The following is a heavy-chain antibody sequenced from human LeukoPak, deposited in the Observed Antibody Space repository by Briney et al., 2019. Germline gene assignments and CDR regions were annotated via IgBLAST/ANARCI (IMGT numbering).Heavy chain of an antibody. CDR3: ARGGMSGSYSDY. D-gene: IGHD1-26*01. CDR2: IIPILGIA. Sequence: SVKVPCKAPGGTFSSYAISWVRQAPGQGLEWMGRIIPILGIANYAQKFQGRVTITADKSTSTAYMELSSLRSEDTAVYYCARGGMSGSYSDYWGQGTLVTVSS. V-gene: IGHV1-69*04. CDR1: GGTFSSYA. J-gene: IGHJ4*02.